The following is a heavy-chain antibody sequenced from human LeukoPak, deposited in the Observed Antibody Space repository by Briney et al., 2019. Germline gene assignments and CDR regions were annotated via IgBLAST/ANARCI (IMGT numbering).Heavy chain of an antibody. Sequence: GGSLRLSCAASGFTFSSYSMNWVRQAPGKGLEWVSSISSSSSYIYYADSVKGRFTISRDNAKNSLYLQMNSLRAEDTALYYCAKDENIAVAGIIDYWGQGTLVTVSS. CDR2: ISSSSSYI. V-gene: IGHV3-21*04. D-gene: IGHD6-19*01. CDR1: GFTFSSYS. J-gene: IGHJ4*02. CDR3: AKDENIAVAGIIDY.